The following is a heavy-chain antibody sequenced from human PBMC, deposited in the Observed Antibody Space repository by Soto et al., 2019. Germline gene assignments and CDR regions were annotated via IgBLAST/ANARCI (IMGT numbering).Heavy chain of an antibody. V-gene: IGHV3-7*03. CDR1: GFSFSLYW. J-gene: IGHJ6*02. CDR3: AKDMGGSVKYYYYGMDV. CDR2: IKRDRSEQ. Sequence: PEASLRLSCEVSGFSFSLYWMSWVRQAPGKGLEWVVNIKRDRSEQYYADSVKGRFTISRDNAKNSLYLQMNSLRAEDTALYYCAKDMGGSVKYYYYGMDVWGQGTTVTVSS. D-gene: IGHD3-16*01.